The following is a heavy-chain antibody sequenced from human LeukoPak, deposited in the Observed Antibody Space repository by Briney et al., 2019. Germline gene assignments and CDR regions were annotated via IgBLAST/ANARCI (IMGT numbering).Heavy chain of an antibody. J-gene: IGHJ4*02. CDR3: GRAFPPLRTSSAGDL. CDR1: GFTFSDYD. V-gene: IGHV3-21*01. CDR2: ISGLSSHI. D-gene: IGHD3-16*01. Sequence: PGGSLRLSCSASGFTFSDYDMTWVRQAPGKGLEWVSSISGLSSHIYYGDSVEGRFSISRDNAKNSLYLQMNSLGAEDTAVYYCGRAFPPLRTSSAGDLWGQGTLVTVSS.